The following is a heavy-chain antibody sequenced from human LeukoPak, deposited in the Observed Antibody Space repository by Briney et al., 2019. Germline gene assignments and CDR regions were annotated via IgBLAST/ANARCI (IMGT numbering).Heavy chain of an antibody. Sequence: GGSLRLSCAASGFTFSSYWMHWVRQAPGKGVVWVSRINSDGSSTSYADSVKGRFTISRDNAKNTLYLQMNSLRAEDTAVYYCAREKVWGSYRHYYYWGQGTLVTVSS. CDR3: AREKVWGSYRHYYY. J-gene: IGHJ4*02. CDR2: INSDGSST. CDR1: GFTFSSYW. V-gene: IGHV3-74*01. D-gene: IGHD3-16*02.